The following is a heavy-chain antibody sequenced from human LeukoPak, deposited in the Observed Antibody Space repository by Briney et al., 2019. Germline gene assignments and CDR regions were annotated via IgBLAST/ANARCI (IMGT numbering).Heavy chain of an antibody. CDR1: GFIFNSYG. D-gene: IGHD6-19*01. V-gene: IGHV3-33*01. Sequence: GGSLRLSCAASGFIFNSYGIHWVRQAPCKGLEWVAVIWYAESSTYYTDSVKGRFTISRDNSKKTVYLQMNSLRVEDTGVYYCARDGSFGRDVWGQGTTVTVSS. CDR2: IWYAESST. CDR3: ARDGSFGRDV. J-gene: IGHJ6*02.